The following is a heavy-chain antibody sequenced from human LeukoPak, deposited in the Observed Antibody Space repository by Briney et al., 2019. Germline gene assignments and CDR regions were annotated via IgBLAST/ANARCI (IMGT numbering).Heavy chain of an antibody. CDR1: GYIFTGYY. CDR3: ARGAEQQRLAHFDY. D-gene: IGHD6-13*01. CDR2: INPNNGGT. J-gene: IGHJ4*02. V-gene: IGHV1-2*02. Sequence: ASVKVSCKASGYIFTGYYMHWVRQAPGQGLEWMGWINPNNGGTKSAQKFQGRVTMARDTSISTAYMELSSLRSDDTAIYYCARGAEQQRLAHFDYWGQGTLVTVSS.